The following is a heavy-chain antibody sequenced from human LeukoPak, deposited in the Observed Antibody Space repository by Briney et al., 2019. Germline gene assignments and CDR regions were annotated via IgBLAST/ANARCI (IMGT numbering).Heavy chain of an antibody. V-gene: IGHV3-7*01. Sequence: GGSLRLSCAASGFTFSSYWMSWVRQAPGKGLEWVANIKQDGSEKYYVDSVKGRFTISRDNAKNSLYLQMNSLRAEDTAVYYCARAGGNIFGVVINPTPADWGQGNLVTVSS. J-gene: IGHJ4*02. CDR1: GFTFSSYW. D-gene: IGHD3-3*02. CDR2: IKQDGSEK. CDR3: ARAGGNIFGVVINPTPAD.